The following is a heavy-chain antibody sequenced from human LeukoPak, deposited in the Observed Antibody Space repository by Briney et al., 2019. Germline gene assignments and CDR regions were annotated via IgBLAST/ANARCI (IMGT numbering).Heavy chain of an antibody. D-gene: IGHD5-18*01. J-gene: IGHJ4*02. CDR3: ARGRTSGYSYGYVFDY. V-gene: IGHV1-69*13. Sequence: ASVKVSCKASGYTFTSYGISWVRQAPGQGLEWMGGIIPIFGTANYAQKFQGRVTITADESTSTAYMELSSLRSEDTAVYYCARGRTSGYSYGYVFDYWGQGTLVTVSS. CDR1: GYTFTSYG. CDR2: IIPIFGTA.